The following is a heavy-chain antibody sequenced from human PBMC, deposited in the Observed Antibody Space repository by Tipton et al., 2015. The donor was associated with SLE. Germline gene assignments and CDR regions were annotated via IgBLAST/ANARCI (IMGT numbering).Heavy chain of an antibody. CDR3: ARDRGGNSSVYFDY. J-gene: IGHJ4*02. D-gene: IGHD4-23*01. CDR1: GGSITGSSYY. CDR2: ISYGGGT. V-gene: IGHV4-61*01. Sequence: GLVKPSETLSLSCSVSGGSITGSSYYWTWVRQPPGKGLEWIGYISYGGGTNYNPSLKSRVTISVDTAKKQFSLKLTSVTAADTAVYYCARDRGGNSSVYFDYWGQGTLVTVSS.